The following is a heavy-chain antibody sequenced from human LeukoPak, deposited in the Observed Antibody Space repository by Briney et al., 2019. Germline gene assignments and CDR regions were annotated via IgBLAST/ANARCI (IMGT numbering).Heavy chain of an antibody. Sequence: ASVKVSCKASGYIFTTYGISWVRQAPGQGLEWMGWISGYNDDTNYAQKLQGRVTMTTDTSTSTAYMELRSLTSDDTAVHYCARDHGFSGGSYFDTFDIWGRGTMVTVSS. CDR1: GYIFTTYG. CDR2: ISGYNDDT. D-gene: IGHD1-26*01. CDR3: ARDHGFSGGSYFDTFDI. J-gene: IGHJ3*02. V-gene: IGHV1-18*01.